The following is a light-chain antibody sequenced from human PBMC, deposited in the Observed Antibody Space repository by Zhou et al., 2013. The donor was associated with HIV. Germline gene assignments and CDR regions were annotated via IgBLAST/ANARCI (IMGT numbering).Light chain of an antibody. CDR3: QQYHAYAPT. Sequence: DIQMTQSPSSLSASVGDRVTITCRASEDISNYLAWYQQKPGKAPNLLIYAASTVQSGVPSRFTGSGSGTDFTLAISSLQPEDVATYYCQQYHAYAPTFGQGTKVEIK. J-gene: IGKJ2*01. CDR1: EDISNY. V-gene: IGKV1-27*01. CDR2: AAS.